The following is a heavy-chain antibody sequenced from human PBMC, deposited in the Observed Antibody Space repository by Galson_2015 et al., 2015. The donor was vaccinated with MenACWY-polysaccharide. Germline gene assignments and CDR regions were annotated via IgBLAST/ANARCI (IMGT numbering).Heavy chain of an antibody. D-gene: IGHD3-22*01. CDR3: AKDWVVVVITRGMDV. J-gene: IGHJ6*02. CDR2: ISGSGGST. Sequence: SLRLSCAASGFTFSSYAMGWVRQAPGKGLEWVSAISGSGGSTYYADSVKGRFTISRDNSKNTLYLQMNSLRAEDTAVYYCAKDWVVVVITRGMDVWGQGTTVTVSS. V-gene: IGHV3-23*01. CDR1: GFTFSSYA.